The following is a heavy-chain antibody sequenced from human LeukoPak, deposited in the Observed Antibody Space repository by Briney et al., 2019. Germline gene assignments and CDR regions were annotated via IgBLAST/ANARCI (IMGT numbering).Heavy chain of an antibody. CDR3: ARALVVMSAY. CDR2: ISCSGSIA. J-gene: IGHJ4*02. CDR1: GLTFSSYA. Sequence: GGSLRLSCAASGLTFSSYAMSWVRQAPGKGLEWVAPISCSGSIASYADSVKGQFTISRDNYKNTLYLQMTSLRAEDTAVYYCARALVVMSAYWGQGTLVTVSS. D-gene: IGHD3-22*01. V-gene: IGHV3-23*01.